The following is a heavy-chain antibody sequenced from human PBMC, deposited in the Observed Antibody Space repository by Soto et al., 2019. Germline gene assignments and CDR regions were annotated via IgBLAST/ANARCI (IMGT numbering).Heavy chain of an antibody. V-gene: IGHV6-1*01. CDR2: TYYRSNWRH. D-gene: IGHD6-19*01. Sequence: PSQTLSLTCAISGDSVSSNTAAWNWIRSSPSRGLEWLGRTYYRSNWRHDYAVSVKSRITVNPDTSKNHFSLQLNSVTPDDTAVYYCARGVAGTGSELWGKGNMVNVSS. CDR3: ARGVAGTGSEL. CDR1: GDSVSSNTAA. J-gene: IGHJ4*02.